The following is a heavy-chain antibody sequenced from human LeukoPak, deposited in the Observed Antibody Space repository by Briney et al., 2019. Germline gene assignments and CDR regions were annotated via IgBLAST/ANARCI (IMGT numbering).Heavy chain of an antibody. D-gene: IGHD1-26*01. V-gene: IGHV4-39*07. CDR2: INHSGST. CDR1: GGSISSSSYY. CDR3: ARGRRWELLYILGHYFDY. J-gene: IGHJ4*02. Sequence: PSETLSLTCTVSGGSISSSSYYWGWIRQPPGKGLEWIGEINHSGSTNYNPSLKSRVTISVDTSKNQFSLKLSSVTAADTAVYYCARGRRWELLYILGHYFDYWGQGTLVTVSS.